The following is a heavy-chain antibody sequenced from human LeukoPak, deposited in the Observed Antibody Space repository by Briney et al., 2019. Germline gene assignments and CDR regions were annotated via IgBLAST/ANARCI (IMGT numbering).Heavy chain of an antibody. V-gene: IGHV1-18*01. D-gene: IGHD2-2*01. Sequence: ASVKVSCKASGYTFTSCGISWVRQAPGQGLEWMGWISAYNGNTNYAQKFQGRVTMTTDTSTSTAYMELRSLRSDDAAVYYCARDLGDIVVVPAAISLPWGQGTLVTVSS. CDR1: GYTFTSCG. CDR3: ARDLGDIVVVPAAISLP. J-gene: IGHJ5*02. CDR2: ISAYNGNT.